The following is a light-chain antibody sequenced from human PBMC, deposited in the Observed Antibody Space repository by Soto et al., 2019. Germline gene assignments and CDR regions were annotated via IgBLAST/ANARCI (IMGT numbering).Light chain of an antibody. CDR2: SAS. CDR1: QSVSSN. CDR3: QQYNNLFT. Sequence: EIVMTQSPATLYVSPGERATLSCRASQSVSSNLAWYQQKPGQAPRILIYSASTRATGIPARFSGNGSGTEFTLTISSLQSEDFAVYYCQQYNNLFTFGPGTKVDIK. V-gene: IGKV3-15*01. J-gene: IGKJ3*01.